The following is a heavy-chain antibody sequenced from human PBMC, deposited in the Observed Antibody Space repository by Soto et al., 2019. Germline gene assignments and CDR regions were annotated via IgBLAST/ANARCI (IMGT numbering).Heavy chain of an antibody. J-gene: IGHJ5*02. V-gene: IGHV1-8*01. CDR3: ARQRPIVVVVAARTGSWFDP. CDR1: GYTFTSYD. D-gene: IGHD2-15*01. CDR2: MDPNSGNT. Sequence: ASVKVSCKASGYTFTSYDINWVRQATGQGLEWMGWMDPNSGNTGYAQKFQGRVTMTRNTSISTAYMELSSLRSEDTAVYYCARQRPIVVVVAARTGSWFDPWGQGTLVTVSS.